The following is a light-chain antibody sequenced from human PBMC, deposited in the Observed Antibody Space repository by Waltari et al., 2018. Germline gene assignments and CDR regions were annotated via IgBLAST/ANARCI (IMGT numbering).Light chain of an antibody. CDR3: QQYNNWGRT. V-gene: IGKV3-15*01. CDR1: QSVSSN. Sequence: EIVMTQSPATLSVSPGERATLSCRTSQSVSSNLAWYQQKPGQAPRLLIYGASTRATGNPARFSGSGSGTEFTLTISSLQSEDFAVYYCQQYNNWGRTFGQGTKVEIK. J-gene: IGKJ1*01. CDR2: GAS.